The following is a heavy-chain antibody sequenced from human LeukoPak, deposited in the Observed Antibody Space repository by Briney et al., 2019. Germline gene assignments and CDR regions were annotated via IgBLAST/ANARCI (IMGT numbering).Heavy chain of an antibody. CDR2: ISWNSGSI. V-gene: IGHV3-9*01. J-gene: IGHJ4*02. D-gene: IGHD3-16*02. CDR3: AKDVSPTRGLSFDS. Sequence: GGSLRLSCAAPGFTFDDYAMHWVRQAPGKGLEWVSGISWNSGSIGYADSVKGRFTISRDNAKDSLYLQMNSLRPEDTALYYCAKDVSPTRGLSFDSWGQGTLVAVSS. CDR1: GFTFDDYA.